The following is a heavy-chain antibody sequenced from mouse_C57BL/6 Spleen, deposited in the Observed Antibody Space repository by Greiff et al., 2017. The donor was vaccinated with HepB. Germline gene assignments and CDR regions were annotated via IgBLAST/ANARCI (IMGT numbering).Heavy chain of an antibody. Sequence: QVHVKQSGAELVKPGASVKISCKASGYAFSSYWMNWVKQRPGKGLEWIGQIYPGDGDTNYNGKFKGKATLTADKSSSTAYMQLSSLTSEDSAVYFCAREPDYYGSRGGFAYWGQGTLVTVSA. CDR2: IYPGDGDT. CDR3: AREPDYYGSRGGFAY. J-gene: IGHJ3*01. V-gene: IGHV1-80*01. D-gene: IGHD1-1*01. CDR1: GYAFSSYW.